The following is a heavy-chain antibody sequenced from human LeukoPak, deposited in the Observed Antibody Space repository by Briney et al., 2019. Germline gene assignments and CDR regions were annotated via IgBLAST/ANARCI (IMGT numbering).Heavy chain of an antibody. CDR2: SYYSGHT. CDR1: GGSSSSSNYF. J-gene: IGHJ4*02. Sequence: PSETLSLTCTVSGGSSSSSNYFWGWIRQPPGKGLGWIANSYYSGHTYYNPSLMSRITISVKTSKNQFSLKLPSVPPADPAFYFCARVPSGTVDGSRYSLIEYWGQGTLVTVPS. CDR3: ARVPSGTVDGSRYSLIEY. D-gene: IGHD3-22*01. V-gene: IGHV4-39*07.